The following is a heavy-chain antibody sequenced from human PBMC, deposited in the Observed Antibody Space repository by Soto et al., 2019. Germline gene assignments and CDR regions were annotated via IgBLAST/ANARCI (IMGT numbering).Heavy chain of an antibody. Sequence: EVQLLESGGGLVQPGGSLRLSCAASGFTFNSYAMNWVRQAPGRGLEWVSTISGSGANTYYADSVKGRFTISRDNSRNTVYLQMNSLRDGDTAVYYCAPMSGWFGPMRGIWGQGALVTVSS. CDR3: APMSGWFGPMRGI. V-gene: IGHV3-23*01. D-gene: IGHD3-10*01. CDR1: GFTFNSYA. J-gene: IGHJ4*02. CDR2: ISGSGANT.